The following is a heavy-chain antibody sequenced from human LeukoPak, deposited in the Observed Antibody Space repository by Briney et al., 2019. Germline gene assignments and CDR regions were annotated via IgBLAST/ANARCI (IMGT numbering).Heavy chain of an antibody. CDR3: ARGNWNYFYFDY. CDR2: INPNSGGT. Sequence: ASVKVSCKASGYTFTSYYMHWVRQAPGQGLEWMGWINPNSGGTNYAQKFQGWVTMTRDTSISTAYMELSRLRSDDTAVYYCARGNWNYFYFDYWGQGTLVTVSS. D-gene: IGHD1-7*01. J-gene: IGHJ4*02. CDR1: GYTFTSYY. V-gene: IGHV1-2*04.